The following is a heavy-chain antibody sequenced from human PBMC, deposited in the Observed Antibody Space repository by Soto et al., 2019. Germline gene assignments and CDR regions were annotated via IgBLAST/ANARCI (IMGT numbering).Heavy chain of an antibody. D-gene: IGHD3-22*01. V-gene: IGHV3-30*03. Sequence: GGSLRLSCAASGFTFSSYGMHWVRQAPGKGLEWVAVISYDGSNKYYADSVKGRFTISRDNSKNTLYLQMNSLRAEDTAVYYCGHPSSGYYYGYWGQGTLVTVSS. CDR1: GFTFSSYG. CDR3: GHPSSGYYYGY. J-gene: IGHJ4*02. CDR2: ISYDGSNK.